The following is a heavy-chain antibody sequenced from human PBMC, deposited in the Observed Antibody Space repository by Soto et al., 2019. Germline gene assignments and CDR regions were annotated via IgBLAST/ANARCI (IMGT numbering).Heavy chain of an antibody. CDR1: GFTFDTYA. CDR3: AKERFVYDFGIVPAATLIGLAV. J-gene: IGHJ6*02. D-gene: IGHD2-2*01. V-gene: IGHV3-23*01. Sequence: VSLILSCVASGFTFDTYAMNWNRHAAGEGLERVSVISGGGTSTYYADSVKGRFTVSRDNSKNTMYLQMNSLSAEDTGVYYCAKERFVYDFGIVPAATLIGLAVWGQGTTVTVSS. CDR2: ISGGGTST.